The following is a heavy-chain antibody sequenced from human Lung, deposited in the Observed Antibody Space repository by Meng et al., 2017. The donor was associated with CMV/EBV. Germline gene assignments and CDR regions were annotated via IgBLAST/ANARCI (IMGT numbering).Heavy chain of an antibody. V-gene: IGHV3-7*01. J-gene: IGHJ4*02. CDR2: IKQDGSEK. CDR3: ARISDMTGTTYYFDD. D-gene: IGHD1-20*01. Sequence: GESXKISCAASGFTFSSYWMSWVRQAPGKGLEWVANIKQDGSEKYYVDSVKGRFTISRDNAKNSLYLQMNSLRAEDTAVYYCARISDMTGTTYYFDDWGERTLVTVSS. CDR1: GFTFSSYW.